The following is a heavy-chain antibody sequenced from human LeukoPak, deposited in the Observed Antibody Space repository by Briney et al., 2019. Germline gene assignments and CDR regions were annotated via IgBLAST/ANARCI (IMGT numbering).Heavy chain of an antibody. D-gene: IGHD4-11*01. CDR1: GGTFSSHA. Sequence: SVKVSCKASGGTFSSHAISWVRQAPGQGLEWMGGINPIFHTPTYAKRFQGRLTITKDESMSTASMDLSSLISDDTAVYYCARGRTTGEFDYWGQGTLVTVSS. V-gene: IGHV1-69*05. J-gene: IGHJ4*02. CDR2: INPIFHTP. CDR3: ARGRTTGEFDY.